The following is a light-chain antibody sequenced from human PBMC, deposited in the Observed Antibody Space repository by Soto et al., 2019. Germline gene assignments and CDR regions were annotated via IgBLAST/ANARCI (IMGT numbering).Light chain of an antibody. J-gene: IGKJ3*01. CDR2: GAS. CDR1: QSVSSSY. CDR3: QQDCSSPFT. Sequence: EIVLTQSPGTLSLSPGERATLSCRASQSVSSSYLAWYQQKPGQAPRLLIYGASSRATGIPDRFSGSGSGTGFTLNISRLEPENFAVYYCQQDCSSPFTFGPGTKVDIK. V-gene: IGKV3-20*01.